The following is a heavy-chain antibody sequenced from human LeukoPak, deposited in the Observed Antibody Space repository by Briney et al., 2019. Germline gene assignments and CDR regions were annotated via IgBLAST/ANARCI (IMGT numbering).Heavy chain of an antibody. Sequence: GGSLRLSCAAAGFTFSSYGMHWVRQAPGKGLEWVAVISYDGSNKYYADSVKGRFTISRDNSKNTLYLQMNSLRAEDTAVYYCARVPGPWRGPFDYWGQGTLVTVSS. J-gene: IGHJ4*02. CDR2: ISYDGSNK. D-gene: IGHD1-26*01. CDR3: ARVPGPWRGPFDY. V-gene: IGHV3-30*03. CDR1: GFTFSSYG.